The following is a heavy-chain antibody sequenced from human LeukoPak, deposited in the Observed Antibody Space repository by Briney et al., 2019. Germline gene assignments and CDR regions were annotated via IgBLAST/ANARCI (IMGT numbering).Heavy chain of an antibody. V-gene: IGHV3-7*01. CDR1: GFTFSSYW. Sequence: GGSLRLSCAASGFTFSSYWMSWVRQAPGKGLEWVANIKEEGSEKYYVDSVKGRFTISRDNAKNSLYLQMNSLRAEDTAVYYCARDSSGWYYYFDYWGQGTLVTVSS. J-gene: IGHJ4*02. D-gene: IGHD6-19*01. CDR2: IKEEGSEK. CDR3: ARDSSGWYYYFDY.